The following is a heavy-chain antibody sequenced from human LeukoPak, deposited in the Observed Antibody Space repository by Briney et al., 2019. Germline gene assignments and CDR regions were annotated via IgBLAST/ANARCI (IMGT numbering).Heavy chain of an antibody. CDR1: GFTFSDYY. D-gene: IGHD4-17*01. V-gene: IGHV3-11*04. J-gene: IGHJ3*02. CDR3: ASLNSPMTTDDAFDI. Sequence: PGGSLRLSCAASGFTFSDYYMSWIRQAPGKGLEWVSYISSSGSTIYYADSVKGRFTISRDNAKNSLYLQMNSPRAEDTAVYYCASLNSPMTTDDAFDIWGQGTMVTVSS. CDR2: ISSSGSTI.